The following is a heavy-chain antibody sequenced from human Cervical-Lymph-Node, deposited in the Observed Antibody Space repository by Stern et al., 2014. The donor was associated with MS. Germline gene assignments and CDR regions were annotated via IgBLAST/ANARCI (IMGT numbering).Heavy chain of an antibody. V-gene: IGHV3-33*01. CDR1: GFTFSSYG. D-gene: IGHD6-13*01. Sequence: VKLVESGGGVVQPGRSVRLSCGASGFTFSSYGMNWVRQASGKGLEWVAVIWYDGSNKYYADCVKGRLIISRDNSKNTLYLQMNSLRAEDTAVYYCARSSSPSPYYYYGMDVWGQGTTVTVSS. CDR2: IWYDGSNK. CDR3: ARSSSPSPYYYYGMDV. J-gene: IGHJ6*02.